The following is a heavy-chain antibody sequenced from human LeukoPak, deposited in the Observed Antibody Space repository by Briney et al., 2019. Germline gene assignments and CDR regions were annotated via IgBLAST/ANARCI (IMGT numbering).Heavy chain of an antibody. CDR2: IYYSGST. J-gene: IGHJ4*02. D-gene: IGHD3-10*01. V-gene: IGHV4-31*03. Sequence: SETLSLTCTVSGGSISSGGYYWSWIRQHPGKGLEWIGYIYYSGSTYYNPSLKSRFTISVDTSKNQFSLKLSSVTAADTAVYYCASAPSPLSITLEYYFDYWGQGTLVTVSS. CDR3: ASAPSPLSITLEYYFDY. CDR1: GGSISSGGYY.